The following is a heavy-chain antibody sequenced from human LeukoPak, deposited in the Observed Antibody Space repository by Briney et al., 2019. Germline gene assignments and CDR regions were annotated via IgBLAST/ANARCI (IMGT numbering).Heavy chain of an antibody. J-gene: IGHJ5*02. V-gene: IGHV1-18*01. CDR1: GYTFTSYG. CDR2: ISAYNGNT. D-gene: IGHD6-13*01. Sequence: ASVKVSCKASGYTFTSYGISWVRQAPGQGLEWMGWISAYNGNTNYAQKLQGRVTMTTDTSTSTAYMELRSLRSDDTAVYYCASTSGAAAGKGWFDPWGQGTLVTVSS. CDR3: ASTSGAAAGKGWFDP.